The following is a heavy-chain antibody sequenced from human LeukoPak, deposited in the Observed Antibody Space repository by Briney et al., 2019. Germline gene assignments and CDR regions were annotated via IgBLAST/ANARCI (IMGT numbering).Heavy chain of an antibody. D-gene: IGHD2-2*01. CDR3: ARERVCSSTSCYVVYRPAQISLDLYYYYGMDV. J-gene: IGHJ6*02. CDR2: ISYDGSNK. Sequence: GGSLRLSCAVSGYIFSSYTMHWVRQAPGRGLEWVAVISYDGSNKYYADSVKGRFTISRDNSKNTLYLQMNSLRAEDTAVYHCARERVCSSTSCYVVYRPAQISLDLYYYYGMDVWGQGTTVTVSS. V-gene: IGHV3-30*04. CDR1: GYIFSSYT.